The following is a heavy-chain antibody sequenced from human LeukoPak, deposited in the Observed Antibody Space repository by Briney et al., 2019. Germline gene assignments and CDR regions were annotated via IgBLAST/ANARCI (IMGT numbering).Heavy chain of an antibody. Sequence: SETLSLTCIVSGDSVSNGNYYWSWIRQPPGKGLEWIGEIKYSGNTNYNPSLKSRVTMSVDMSKNQISLKLNSVTAADTAVYYCARDPRTTTSRNWFDPWGQGTLVTVSA. CDR1: GDSVSNGNYY. CDR3: ARDPRTTTSRNWFDP. V-gene: IGHV4-61*01. J-gene: IGHJ5*02. D-gene: IGHD1/OR15-1a*01. CDR2: IKYSGNT.